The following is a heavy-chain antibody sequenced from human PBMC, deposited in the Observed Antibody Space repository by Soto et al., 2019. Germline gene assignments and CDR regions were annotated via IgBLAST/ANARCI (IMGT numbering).Heavy chain of an antibody. Sequence: QVQLVQSGAEVKKPGSSVKVSCKASGGTFSSYTISWVRQVPGQGLEWMGRIIPILGIANYAQKFQGRVTITADKSTSTAYMELSSLRSEDTAVYYCASGYYYDSSGYSSPGFDYWGQGTLVTVSS. J-gene: IGHJ4*02. CDR1: GGTFSSYT. CDR3: ASGYYYDSSGYSSPGFDY. CDR2: IIPILGIA. V-gene: IGHV1-69*02. D-gene: IGHD3-22*01.